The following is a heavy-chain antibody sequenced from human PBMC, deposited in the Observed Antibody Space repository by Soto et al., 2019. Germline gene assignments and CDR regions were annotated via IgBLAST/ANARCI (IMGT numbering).Heavy chain of an antibody. Sequence: QVQLVQSGAEVTKPGSSVKVSCKASGGTFSSYAISWVRQAPGQGLEWMGGIIPIFGTANYAQKFQGRVTITADESTSTAYMELSSLRSEDTAVYYCARDWGVPSLDLYNWFDPWGQGTLVTVSS. CDR2: IIPIFGTA. D-gene: IGHD3-16*01. CDR1: GGTFSSYA. CDR3: ARDWGVPSLDLYNWFDP. V-gene: IGHV1-69*01. J-gene: IGHJ5*02.